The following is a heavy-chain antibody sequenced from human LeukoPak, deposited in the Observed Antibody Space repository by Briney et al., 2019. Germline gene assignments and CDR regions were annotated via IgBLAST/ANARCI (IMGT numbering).Heavy chain of an antibody. J-gene: IGHJ4*02. CDR2: IYYRGTA. V-gene: IGHV4-30-4*01. CDR1: GGSMNSGENY. D-gene: IGHD6-13*01. Sequence: PSETLSLTCTVPGGSMNSGENYWSWIRQPPGKGLEWIGFIYYRGTAYYNLSLKSRVTISIDTSKNQFSLKLSSVTAADTAVYYCARIQGNSWYGWDYFDYWGQGTLVTVSS. CDR3: ARIQGNSWYGWDYFDY.